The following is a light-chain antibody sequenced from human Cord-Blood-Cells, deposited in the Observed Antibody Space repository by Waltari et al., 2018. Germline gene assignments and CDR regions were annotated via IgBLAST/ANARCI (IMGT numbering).Light chain of an antibody. CDR2: AAS. V-gene: IGKV1-39*01. CDR1: QSISSH. CDR3: QQSYSIPP. J-gene: IGKJ1*01. Sequence: DLQMTQSPSSLSASVGDRVTITCRASQSISSHLNWYQQKPGKAPKLLIYAASSLQSGVPSRFSGSRSGTDFTLTIRSRQPEDFATYYWQQSYSIPPFGQGTKVEIK.